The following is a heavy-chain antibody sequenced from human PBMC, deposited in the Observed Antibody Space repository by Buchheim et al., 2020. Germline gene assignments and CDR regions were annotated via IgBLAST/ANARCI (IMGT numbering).Heavy chain of an antibody. CDR2: FYYSGST. D-gene: IGHD4-23*01. CDR3: ARAVVVTNWFDP. J-gene: IGHJ5*02. CDR1: GDSISSYY. Sequence: QVQLQESGPGLVKPSETLSLTCTVSGDSISSYYWSWIRQPPGKGLEWIGYFYYSGSTNYNPSLKSRVHISVDQSKNQFSLKLSSVTAADTAVYYCARAVVVTNWFDPWGQGTL. V-gene: IGHV4-59*08.